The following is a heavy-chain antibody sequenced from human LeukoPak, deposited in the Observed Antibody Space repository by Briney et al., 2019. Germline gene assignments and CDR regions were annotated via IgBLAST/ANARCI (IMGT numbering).Heavy chain of an antibody. J-gene: IGHJ5*02. Sequence: PGGSLRLSCAASGFTFSSDSMNWVRQAPGKGLEWVSSIGSSSSSIYYADSVKGRFTISRDNAKNSLYLQMNSLRAEDTAAYYCAREGGSILGEAFDPWGQGTLVTVSS. CDR3: AREGGSILGEAFDP. V-gene: IGHV3-21*01. CDR2: IGSSSSSI. CDR1: GFTFSSDS. D-gene: IGHD3-3*01.